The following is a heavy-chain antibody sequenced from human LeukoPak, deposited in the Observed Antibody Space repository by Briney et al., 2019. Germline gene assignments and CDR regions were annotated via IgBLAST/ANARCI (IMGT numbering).Heavy chain of an antibody. CDR1: GFTVSSNY. J-gene: IGHJ4*02. D-gene: IGHD7-27*01. Sequence: GGSLRLSCAASGFTVSSNYMSWVRQAPGRGLEWVSVIYSGGSTYYADSVKGRFTISRDNSKNTLYPQMNSLRAEDTAVYYCARGRSGYYFDYWGQGTLVTVSS. CDR3: ARGRSGYYFDY. CDR2: IYSGGST. V-gene: IGHV3-53*01.